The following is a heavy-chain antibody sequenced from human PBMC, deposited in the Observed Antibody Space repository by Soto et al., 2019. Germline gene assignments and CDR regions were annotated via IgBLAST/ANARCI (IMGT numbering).Heavy chain of an antibody. D-gene: IGHD2-2*01. Sequence: SETLSLTCTVSGGSISSYYWSWIRQPPGKGLEWIGYIYYSGSTNYNPSLKSRVTISVDTSKNQFSLKLSSVTAADTAVYYCARHWIFACEGTSRPRDASDIWGKGTMVTVSS. CDR2: IYYSGST. V-gene: IGHV4-59*08. J-gene: IGHJ3*02. CDR3: ARHWIFACEGTSRPRDASDI. CDR1: GGSISSYY.